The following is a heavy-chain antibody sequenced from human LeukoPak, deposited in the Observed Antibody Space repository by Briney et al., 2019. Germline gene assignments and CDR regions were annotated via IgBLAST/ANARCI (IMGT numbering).Heavy chain of an antibody. CDR3: AKVRAPSGWFNSDY. Sequence: GGSLRLSCAASGFTFSNYVTNWVRQAPGKGLEWVSGFSGSGDSTYYADSVKGRFTISRDNSKNTLFLQMNSLRAEDTAAYYCAKVRAPSGWFNSDYWGQGTLVTVSS. J-gene: IGHJ4*02. CDR1: GFTFSNYV. V-gene: IGHV3-23*01. CDR2: FSGSGDST. D-gene: IGHD6-19*01.